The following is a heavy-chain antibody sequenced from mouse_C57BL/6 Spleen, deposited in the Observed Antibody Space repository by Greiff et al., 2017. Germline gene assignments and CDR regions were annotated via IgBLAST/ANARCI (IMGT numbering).Heavy chain of an antibody. CDR3: ARGDITTVVMDY. CDR1: GYAFSSSW. D-gene: IGHD1-1*01. CDR2: IYPGDGDT. V-gene: IGHV1-82*01. Sequence: QVQLQQSGPELVKPGASVKISCKASGYAFSSSWMNWVKQRPGKGLEWIGRIYPGDGDTNYNGKFKGKATLTADKSSSTAYMQLSSLTSEDSAVYFCARGDITTVVMDYWGQGTSVTVSS. J-gene: IGHJ4*01.